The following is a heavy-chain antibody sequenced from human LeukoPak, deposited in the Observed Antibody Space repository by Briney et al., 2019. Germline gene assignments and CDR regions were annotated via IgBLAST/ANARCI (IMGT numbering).Heavy chain of an antibody. J-gene: IGHJ4*02. CDR2: IYYSGST. CDR1: GGSISSSSYY. CDR3: ARIRTTRDYSNYEVDY. D-gene: IGHD4-11*01. V-gene: IGHV4-39*01. Sequence: SETLSLTCTVSGGSISSSSYYWGWIRQPPGKGLEWIGSIYYSGSTYYNPSLKSRVTISVDTSKNQFSLKLSSVTAADTAVYYCARIRTTRDYSNYEVDYWSQGTLVTVSS.